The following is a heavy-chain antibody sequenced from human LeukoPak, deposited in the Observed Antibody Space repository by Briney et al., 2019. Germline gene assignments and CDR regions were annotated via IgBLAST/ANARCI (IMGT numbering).Heavy chain of an antibody. CDR3: ARWQGSGWYVDY. CDR2: ISYDGSNK. D-gene: IGHD6-19*01. J-gene: IGHJ4*02. Sequence: PGGSLRPSCAASGFTSSSYGMHWVRQAPGKGLEWVAVISYDGSNKYYADSVKGRFTISRDNSKNTLYLQMNSLRAEDTAVYYCARWQGSGWYVDYWGQGTLVTVSS. CDR1: GFTSSSYG. V-gene: IGHV3-30*03.